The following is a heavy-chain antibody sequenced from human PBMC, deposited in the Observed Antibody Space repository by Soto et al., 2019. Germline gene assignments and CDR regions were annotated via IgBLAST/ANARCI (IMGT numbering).Heavy chain of an antibody. D-gene: IGHD2-15*01. Sequence: QITLKESGPTLVKPTQTLTLTCTFSGFSLSTSGVGVGWIRQPPGKALEWLALIYWDDDKRYSPSLKSRLTITKDTSKNQVVLTMTNMDPVDTATYYGAHRPSCCSGYSCYSGFDYWGQGTLVTVSS. J-gene: IGHJ4*02. V-gene: IGHV2-5*02. CDR3: AHRPSCCSGYSCYSGFDY. CDR2: IYWDDDK. CDR1: GFSLSTSGVG.